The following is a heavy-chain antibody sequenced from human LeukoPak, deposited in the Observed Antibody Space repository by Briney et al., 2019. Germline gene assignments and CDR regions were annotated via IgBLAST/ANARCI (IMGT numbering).Heavy chain of an antibody. CDR2: ISSGSSYI. CDR3: ASPGGYCSGGSCYSPFDY. CDR1: GITFSSYS. Sequence: GGSLRLSCAASGITFSSYSMNWVRQAPGKGLEWVSSISSGSSYIYYADSVKGRFIISRDNAKNSMSLQMNSQRAEDTAVYYCASPGGYCSGGSCYSPFDYWGQGTLVTVSS. J-gene: IGHJ4*02. V-gene: IGHV3-21*01. D-gene: IGHD2-15*01.